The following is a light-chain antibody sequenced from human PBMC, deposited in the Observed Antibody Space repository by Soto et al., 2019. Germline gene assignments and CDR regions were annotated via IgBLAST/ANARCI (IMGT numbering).Light chain of an antibody. Sequence: DIVLPQSTGTMDVSQGEWATINCQSRLSLLSSSNNKNYLAWYQQKPGQPPKLLISWASSRESGVPERFSGSGSGTDFSLTISSLQPADVAVYFCQHYFRTPVGFGQGTKVDI. CDR2: WAS. V-gene: IGKV4-1*01. CDR3: QHYFRTPVG. CDR1: LSLLSSSNNKNY. J-gene: IGKJ1*01.